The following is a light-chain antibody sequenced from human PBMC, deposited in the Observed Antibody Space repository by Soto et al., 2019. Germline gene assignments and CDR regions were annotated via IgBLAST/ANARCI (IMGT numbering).Light chain of an antibody. J-gene: IGKJ1*01. CDR2: GAS. CDR3: HQFDSTPRT. CDR1: QSVDRNY. Sequence: EIVLTQSPGTLSLSPGESATLSCRASQSVDRNYLAWYQQRPGQAPRLLIYGASSRATGIPPRFSGSGSGTEFVLTISGLEAEDFAVYYCHQFDSTPRTFGQGTKVETK. V-gene: IGKV3-20*01.